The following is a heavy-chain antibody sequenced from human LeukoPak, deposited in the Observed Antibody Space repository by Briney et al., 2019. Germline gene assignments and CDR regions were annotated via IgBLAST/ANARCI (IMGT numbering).Heavy chain of an antibody. CDR3: ARTPRRAAAGWYFDL. Sequence: GASVKVSCKASGGTFSSYAISWVRQAPGQGLEWMGGIIPIFGTANYAQKFQGRVTITTDESTSTAYMELSSLRSEDTAVYYCARTPRRAAAGWYFDLWGRGTLVTVSS. D-gene: IGHD6-13*01. V-gene: IGHV1-69*05. CDR2: IIPIFGTA. J-gene: IGHJ2*01. CDR1: GGTFSSYA.